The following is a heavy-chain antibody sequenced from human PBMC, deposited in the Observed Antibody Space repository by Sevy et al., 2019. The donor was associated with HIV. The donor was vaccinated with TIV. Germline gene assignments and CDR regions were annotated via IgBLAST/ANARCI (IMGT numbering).Heavy chain of an antibody. V-gene: IGHV4-39*01. J-gene: IGHJ4*02. Sequence: SETLSLTCTVSGGSISSSSYYWGWIRQPPGKGLEWIGIIYYSGSTYYNPSLKSRVTLSVDTSKNQFSLKLSSVTAADTAVYYCASVLHSNSFDYWGQGTLVTVSS. CDR1: GGSISSSSYY. D-gene: IGHD4-4*01. CDR2: IYYSGST. CDR3: ASVLHSNSFDY.